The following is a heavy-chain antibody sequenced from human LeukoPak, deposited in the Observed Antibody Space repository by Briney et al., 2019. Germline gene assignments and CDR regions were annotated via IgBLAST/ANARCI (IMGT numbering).Heavy chain of an antibody. Sequence: GGSLRLSCAASGFTFSDHYMSCIRQAPGKGLEWDSYISSSGSTIYYADSVKGRFTISRDNAKNSLYLQMNSLRAEDTAVYYCARLNYGSGSYYSDYWGQGTLVTVSS. D-gene: IGHD3-10*01. CDR2: ISSSGSTI. CDR3: ARLNYGSGSYYSDY. V-gene: IGHV3-11*04. CDR1: GFTFSDHY. J-gene: IGHJ4*02.